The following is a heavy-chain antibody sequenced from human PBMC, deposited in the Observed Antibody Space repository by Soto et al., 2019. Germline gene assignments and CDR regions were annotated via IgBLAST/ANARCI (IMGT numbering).Heavy chain of an antibody. CDR3: ARGRYGDY. V-gene: IGHV1-18*01. D-gene: IGHD1-1*01. CDR1: GYTFTSYG. J-gene: IGHJ4*02. Sequence: QVHLVQSRDEVKKPGASVRVSCKTSGYTFTSYGITWVRQAPGQGLEWMGWISAHKGNTDYAQKLQGRVIVTRDTSTSTAYMELRSLRSDDTAVYYCARGRYGDYWGQGALVTVSS. CDR2: ISAHKGNT.